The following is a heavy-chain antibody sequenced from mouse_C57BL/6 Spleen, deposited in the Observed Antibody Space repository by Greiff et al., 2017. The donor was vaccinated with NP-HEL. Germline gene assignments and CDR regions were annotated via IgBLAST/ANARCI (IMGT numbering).Heavy chain of an antibody. CDR1: GYTFTDYY. J-gene: IGHJ3*01. CDR3: ASPYDYGSSYGVFAY. V-gene: IGHV1-26*01. D-gene: IGHD1-1*01. CDR2: INPNNGGT. Sequence: EVQLQQSGPELVKPGASVKISCKASGYTFTDYYMNWVKQSHGKSLEWIGDINPNNGGTSYNQKFKGKATLTVDKSSSTAYMELRSLTSEDSAVYYCASPYDYGSSYGVFAYWGQGTLVTVSA.